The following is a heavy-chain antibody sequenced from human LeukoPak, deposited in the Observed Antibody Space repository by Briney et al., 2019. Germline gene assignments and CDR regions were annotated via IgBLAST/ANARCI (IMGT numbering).Heavy chain of an antibody. CDR2: ISGIGGST. CDR1: GFMFSFHA. J-gene: IGHJ4*02. V-gene: IGHV3-23*01. CDR3: KIGYYDSSGYYPTLHY. D-gene: IGHD3-22*01. Sequence: GGSLRLXCAASGFMFSFHAMTWVRQAPGKGLEWVSAISGIGGSTYYADSGKGRFTISRDNSKNTLYLQMNSLRAEDTAVYYCKIGYYDSSGYYPTLHYWGQGTLVTVSS.